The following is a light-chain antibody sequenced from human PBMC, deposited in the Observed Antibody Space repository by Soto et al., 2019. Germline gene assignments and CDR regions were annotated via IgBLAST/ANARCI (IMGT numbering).Light chain of an antibody. CDR2: DFT. CDR1: SSDVGGYNY. V-gene: IGLV2-14*01. J-gene: IGLJ3*02. CDR3: SSYTSSSTPVV. Sequence: QSALTQPASVSGSPGQSITSSCTGTSSDVGGYNYVSWYQQHPGKAPKRMIYDFTNRPSWVLNRFSGSKSGNTASMTISGLKAEDEAEYYCSSYTSSSTPVVFCGGTKLTVL.